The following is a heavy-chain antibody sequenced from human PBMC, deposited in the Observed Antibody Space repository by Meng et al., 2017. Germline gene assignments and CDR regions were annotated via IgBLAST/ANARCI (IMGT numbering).Heavy chain of an antibody. D-gene: IGHD6-19*01. CDR1: GYTFSTNV. CDR3: ARAHSSGWYSFFDY. J-gene: IGHJ4*02. Sequence: QVVLGESGSGSKGPGVSVKVSCKASGYTFSTNVMNWVRQAPGQGLEWMGWINTKTGKPTYAQGFTGRLAFSLDTSASTAFLQINSLKAEDTAVYYCARAHSSGWYSFFDYWGQGTLVTVSS. CDR2: INTKTGKP. V-gene: IGHV7-4-1*02.